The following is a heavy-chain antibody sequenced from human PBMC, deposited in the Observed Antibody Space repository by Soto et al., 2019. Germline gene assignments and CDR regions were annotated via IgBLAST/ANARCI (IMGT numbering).Heavy chain of an antibody. D-gene: IGHD1-1*01. CDR1: GYTFNSYV. V-gene: IGHV1-3*01. CDR2: INAGNGKT. Sequence: QVQLVQSGAEVKKPGASVKVSCKASGYTFNSYVLHWVRQAPGQRLEWMGWINAGNGKTKYSQKLQGRLTFARDTSASPVYMELSSSRSEDTAVYYCARANDGAELHRGEREYWGQGTLGTVSS. CDR3: ARANDGAELHRGEREY. J-gene: IGHJ4*02.